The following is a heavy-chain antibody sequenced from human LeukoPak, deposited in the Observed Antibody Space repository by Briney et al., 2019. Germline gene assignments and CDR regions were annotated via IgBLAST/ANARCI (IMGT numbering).Heavy chain of an antibody. V-gene: IGHV3-33*01. D-gene: IGHD1-26*01. CDR3: ASDLVGATDY. Sequence: GGSLRLSCAASGFTFSTYAMYWVRQAPGKGLEWVTVIWYDGSNKYYADSVKGRFTISRDNSKNTLYLQMNSLRADDTAVCYCASDLVGATDYWGQGTLVTVSS. CDR2: IWYDGSNK. J-gene: IGHJ4*02. CDR1: GFTFSTYA.